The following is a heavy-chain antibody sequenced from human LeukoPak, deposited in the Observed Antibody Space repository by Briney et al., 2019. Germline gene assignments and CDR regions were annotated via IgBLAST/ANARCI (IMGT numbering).Heavy chain of an antibody. CDR3: AKGYYYDSSGYLDY. CDR2: ISYDGSNK. J-gene: IGHJ4*02. CDR1: GFTFSSYG. D-gene: IGHD3-22*01. Sequence: GRSLRLSCAASGFTFSSYGMHWVRQAPGKGLEWVAVISYDGSNKYYADSVKGRFTISRDNSKNTLYLQMNSLRAEDTAVYYCAKGYYYDSSGYLDYWGQGTLVTVSS. V-gene: IGHV3-30*18.